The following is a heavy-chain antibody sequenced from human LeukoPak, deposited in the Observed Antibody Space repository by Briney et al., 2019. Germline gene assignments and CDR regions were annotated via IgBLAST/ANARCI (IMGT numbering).Heavy chain of an antibody. D-gene: IGHD3-3*02. V-gene: IGHV5-51*01. CDR3: ACRKHLSTWSDP. J-gene: IGHJ5*02. CDR1: GYSFTTYW. CDR2: IYPGDSTT. Sequence: GESLKISCRGFGYSFTTYWIGWVRQLPGKGLEWMGIIYPGDSTTLYSPSFQGQVTISADKSISTAYLQWSSLKASDTAIYYCACRKHLSTWSDPWGQGTLVTVSS.